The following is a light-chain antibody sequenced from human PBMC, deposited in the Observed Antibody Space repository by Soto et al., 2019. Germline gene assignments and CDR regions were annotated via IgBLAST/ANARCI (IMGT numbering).Light chain of an antibody. CDR1: QGICDT. CDR2: DTS. V-gene: IGKV3-15*01. J-gene: IGKJ4*01. Sequence: EIVMTQSPATLSVSPGERATLSCRASQGICDTLAWYQHKPGQTPRLLIYDTSTRATGVPTRFSGSRSGAEFTLTINSLQSEDFAVYYCQPYNNWPLTFGGGTKVDI. CDR3: QPYNNWPLT.